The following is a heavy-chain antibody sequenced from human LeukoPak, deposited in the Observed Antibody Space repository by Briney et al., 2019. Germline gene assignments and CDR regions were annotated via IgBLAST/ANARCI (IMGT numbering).Heavy chain of an antibody. V-gene: IGHV3-23*01. CDR1: GFTFSSYA. J-gene: IGHJ4*02. CDR2: SSGSGGST. CDR3: AKDSTYSSRHLTLDY. D-gene: IGHD6-13*01. Sequence: VRSLRPSCAASGFTFSSYAMSWVRRAAGKGVEGGSVSSGSGGSTYYADSVKGRFTIYRDNSENTPYLQMTSLRAADTAVYYCAKDSTYSSRHLTLDYWGQGTLVTVSS.